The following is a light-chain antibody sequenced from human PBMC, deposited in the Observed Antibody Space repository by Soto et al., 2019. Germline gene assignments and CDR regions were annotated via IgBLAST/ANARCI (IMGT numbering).Light chain of an antibody. V-gene: IGKV1D-12*01. Sequence: DIQMTQSPSSVSASVGDRVTITCRASQGIGSWLAWYQHKPGKAPKLLIYAASNLQGGVPSRFSGSGSGTDFALTINSLQPEDFATYYCQQTNTFPSTFGQGTRLETK. CDR2: AAS. J-gene: IGKJ5*01. CDR3: QQTNTFPST. CDR1: QGIGSW.